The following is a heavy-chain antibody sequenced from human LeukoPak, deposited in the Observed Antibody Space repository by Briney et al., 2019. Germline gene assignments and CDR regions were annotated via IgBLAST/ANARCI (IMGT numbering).Heavy chain of an antibody. CDR2: IRFDGSNQ. CDR3: AKGYGESHFDS. Sequence: GGSLRLSCAGSGFTVSTYDMHWVRQAPGKGLEWVAFIRFDGSNQYYADSVKGRFTISRDNSNNTLFLQMNSLRVDDTAVYFCAKGYGESHFDSWGQGTLVTVSS. V-gene: IGHV3-30*02. CDR1: GFTVSTYD. D-gene: IGHD4/OR15-4a*01. J-gene: IGHJ4*02.